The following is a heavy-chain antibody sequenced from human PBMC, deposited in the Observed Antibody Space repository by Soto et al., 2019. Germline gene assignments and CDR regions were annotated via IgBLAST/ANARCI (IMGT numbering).Heavy chain of an antibody. J-gene: IGHJ4*02. D-gene: IGHD1-7*01. Sequence: QVQLVQSGAEVKKPGSSVKVSCKASGGTFSSYAISWVRQAPGQGLERMGGIIPIFGTANYAQKFQGRVTITADESTSTAYMELSSLRSEDTAVYYCARGGMERGFWTRITGTTEEQDYWGQGTLVTVSS. V-gene: IGHV1-69*01. CDR3: ARGGMERGFWTRITGTTEEQDY. CDR1: GGTFSSYA. CDR2: IIPIFGTA.